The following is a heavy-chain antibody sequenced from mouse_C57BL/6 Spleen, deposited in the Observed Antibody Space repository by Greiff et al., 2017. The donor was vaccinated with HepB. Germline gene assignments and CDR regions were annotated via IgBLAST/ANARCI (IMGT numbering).Heavy chain of an antibody. Sequence: QVQLQQPGAELVRPGSSVKLSCKASGYTFTSYWMHWVKQRPIQGLEWIGNIDPSDSETHYNQKFKDKATLTVDKSSSTAYMQLSSLTSEDSAVYYCARSDYGSSPWYFDYWCQGTTLTVSS. CDR3: ARSDYGSSPWYFDY. J-gene: IGHJ2*01. CDR2: IDPSDSET. D-gene: IGHD1-1*01. CDR1: GYTFTSYW. V-gene: IGHV1-52*01.